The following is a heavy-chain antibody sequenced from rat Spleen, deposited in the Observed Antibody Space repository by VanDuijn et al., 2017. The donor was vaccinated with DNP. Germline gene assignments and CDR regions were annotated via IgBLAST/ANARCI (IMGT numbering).Heavy chain of an antibody. CDR1: GFTFSDYY. CDR3: ATDRSVY. J-gene: IGHJ2*01. V-gene: IGHV5-25*01. CDR2: ISPSGGKT. Sequence: EVQLVESGGGLVQPGRSLKLSCAASGFTFSDYYMAWVRLAPAKGLEWVTSISPSGGKTYYRDSVKGRFTISRDNVKSTLYLQMDGLRSEDTATYHCATDRSVYWGQGVMVTVSS.